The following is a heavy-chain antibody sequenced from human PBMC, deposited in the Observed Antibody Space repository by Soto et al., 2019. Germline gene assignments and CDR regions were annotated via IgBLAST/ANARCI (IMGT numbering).Heavy chain of an antibody. CDR3: AKRSSSTTFDY. CDR2: ISGSDDST. D-gene: IGHD6-6*01. J-gene: IGHJ4*02. Sequence: EVQLLESGGGLVQPGESLRLSCAASGFTFSSYAMSWVRQAPGKGLEWVSVISGSDDSTYYADSVKGRFTISRDNSKNTLYLQMTSLRAEGTAVYYCAKRSSSTTFDYWGQGTLVTVSS. CDR1: GFTFSSYA. V-gene: IGHV3-23*01.